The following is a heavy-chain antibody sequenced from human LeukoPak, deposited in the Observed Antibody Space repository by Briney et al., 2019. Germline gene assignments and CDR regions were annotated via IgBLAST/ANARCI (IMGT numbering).Heavy chain of an antibody. CDR1: GGSITDTNYY. V-gene: IGHV4-61*02. CDR2: VYTSGST. J-gene: IGHJ4*02. CDR3: ARQYGYSSSWNYFDY. Sequence: QSSETLSLTCTVSGGSITDTNYYWSWIRQPAGKGLEWIGRVYTSGSTNYNPSLKSRVTISVDTSKNQFSLKLSSVTAADTAVYYCARQYGYSSSWNYFDYWGQGTLVTVSS. D-gene: IGHD6-13*01.